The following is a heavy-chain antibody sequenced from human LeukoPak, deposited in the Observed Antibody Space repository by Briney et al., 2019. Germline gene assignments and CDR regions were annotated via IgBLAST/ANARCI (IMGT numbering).Heavy chain of an antibody. Sequence: GGSLRLSCAASGFTVSSNYMSWVRQAPGKGLEWVSVIYSDGRTYYADSVKGRFTISRDNSKNTLYLETNSLRAEDTAVYYCAKDSRIFDYWGQGTLVTVSS. CDR2: IYSDGRT. V-gene: IGHV3-53*01. CDR3: AKDSRIFDY. CDR1: GFTVSSNY. J-gene: IGHJ4*02.